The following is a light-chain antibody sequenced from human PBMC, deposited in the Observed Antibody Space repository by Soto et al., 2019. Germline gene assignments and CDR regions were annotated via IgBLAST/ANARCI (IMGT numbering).Light chain of an antibody. CDR3: QQYKYLWA. CDR1: QIISSW. V-gene: IGKV1-5*01. CDR2: DAS. J-gene: IGKJ1*01. Sequence: DIQMTQSPSTLSASVCDRVPITCRASQIISSWLAWYQQKPGKAPKLLIYDASNLESGVPSRFSGGGSGKEFSLTISSLQPDDFATYYCQQYKYLWAFGQGTKVDI.